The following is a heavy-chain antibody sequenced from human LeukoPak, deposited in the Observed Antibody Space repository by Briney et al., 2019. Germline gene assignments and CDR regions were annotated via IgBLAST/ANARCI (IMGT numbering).Heavy chain of an antibody. CDR3: ARSSSFEVY. CDR1: GFTFSDYY. J-gene: IGHJ4*02. CDR2: ISWNSGSI. D-gene: IGHD6-13*01. Sequence: GGSLRLSCAASGFTFSDYYMSWIPQAPGKGLEWVSGISWNSGSIGYADSVKGRFTISRDNAKNSLYLQMNSLRAEDTALYYCARSSSFEVYWGQGTLVTVSS. V-gene: IGHV3-9*01.